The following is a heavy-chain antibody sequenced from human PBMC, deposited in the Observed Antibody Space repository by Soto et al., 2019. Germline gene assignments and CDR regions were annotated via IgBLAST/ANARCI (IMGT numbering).Heavy chain of an antibody. CDR1: GFTFSSYS. J-gene: IGHJ4*02. V-gene: IGHV3-48*01. D-gene: IGHD2-15*01. CDR3: AREIGYSSGRHNFDY. Sequence: GGSLRLSCAASGFTFSSYSMNWVRQAPGKGLEWVSYISGSSSTMYYADSVRGRFTISRDNAKNSLYLQMNSLRAEDTAVFYCAREIGYSSGRHNFDYWGQGALVTVSS. CDR2: ISGSSSTM.